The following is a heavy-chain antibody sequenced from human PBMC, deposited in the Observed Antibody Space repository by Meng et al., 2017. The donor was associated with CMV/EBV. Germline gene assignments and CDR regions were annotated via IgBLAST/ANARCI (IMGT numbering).Heavy chain of an antibody. D-gene: IGHD4-17*01. Sequence: QVQLRESGPGLVKPSQTLSLTCTVPGGDIRSGDHYWSWLRQRPGKGLECIGYIYYRGTSSYNPSLKCRLPISLDPSKNHFSLDLTSVSAADTGVYYCARVEDLALTDGYYLRHWGQVTLVTVSS. CDR1: GGDIRSGDHY. V-gene: IGHV4-30-4*01. CDR2: IYYRGTS. CDR3: ARVEDLALTDGYYLRH. J-gene: IGHJ1*01.